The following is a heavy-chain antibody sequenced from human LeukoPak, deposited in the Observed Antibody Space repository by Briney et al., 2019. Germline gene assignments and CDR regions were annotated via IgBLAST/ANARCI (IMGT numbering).Heavy chain of an antibody. CDR2: IYYSGST. CDR3: ARTYYYDSSGYYHYFDY. D-gene: IGHD3-22*01. V-gene: IGHV4-59*05. Sequence: SETLSLTCTVSGGSISSYYWSWIRQPPGKGLEWIGSIYYSGSTYYNPSLKSRVTISVDTSKNQFSLKLSSVTAADTAVYYCARTYYYDSSGYYHYFDYWGQGTLVTVSS. J-gene: IGHJ4*02. CDR1: GGSISSYY.